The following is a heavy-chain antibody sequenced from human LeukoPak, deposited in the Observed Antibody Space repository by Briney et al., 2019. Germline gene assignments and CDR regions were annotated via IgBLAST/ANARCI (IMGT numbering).Heavy chain of an antibody. CDR1: GFTFSSSA. Sequence: PGGSLRLSCASSGFTFSSSAMSWVRQAPGKGLDGVSTISGSGDSTYYADFVEGPFTISRDNSKNTLYLQMNTLRAEDTAVYYSAKEIITLVRGIIKAFDIWGQGTMVTVSS. J-gene: IGHJ3*02. CDR2: ISGSGDST. D-gene: IGHD3-10*01. V-gene: IGHV3-23*01. CDR3: AKEIITLVRGIIKAFDI.